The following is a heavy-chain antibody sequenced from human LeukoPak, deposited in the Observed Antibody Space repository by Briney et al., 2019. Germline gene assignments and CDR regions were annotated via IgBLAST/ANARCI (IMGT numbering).Heavy chain of an antibody. CDR2: INHSGST. V-gene: IGHV4-34*01. J-gene: IGHJ4*02. CDR3: ARAEGGLQLLQLPQYHFDY. CDR1: GGSFSGYY. D-gene: IGHD5-24*01. Sequence: SETLSLTCAVYGGSFSGYYWSWIRQPPGKGLEWIGEINHSGSTNYNPSLKSRVTISVDTSKNQFSLKLSSVTAADTAVYYCARAEGGLQLLQLPQYHFDYWGQGTLVTVSS.